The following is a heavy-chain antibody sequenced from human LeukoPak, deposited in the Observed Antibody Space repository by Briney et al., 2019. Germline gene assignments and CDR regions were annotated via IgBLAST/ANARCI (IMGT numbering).Heavy chain of an antibody. Sequence: SETLSLTCTASGGSISSSSYYWGWIRQPPGKGLEWIGSIYYSGSTYYNPSLKSRVTISVDTSKNQFSLKLSSVTAADTAVYYCARRITIFGVVIEGTEYWGQGTLVTVPS. D-gene: IGHD3-3*01. CDR2: IYYSGST. CDR3: ARRITIFGVVIEGTEY. J-gene: IGHJ4*02. V-gene: IGHV4-39*01. CDR1: GGSISSSSYY.